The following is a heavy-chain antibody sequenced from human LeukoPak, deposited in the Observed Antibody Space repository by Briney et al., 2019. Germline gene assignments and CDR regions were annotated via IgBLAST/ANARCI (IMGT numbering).Heavy chain of an antibody. CDR2: ITTSSIYI. Sequence: GGSLRLSCAASGFTFSSYNMNWVRQAPGKGLEWVSSITTSSIYIYYADSVKGRFTISRDNAKNSLYLQMNSLRAEDTAVYYCARAGGGFGGQGTLVTVSS. CDR3: ARAGGGF. V-gene: IGHV3-21*01. CDR1: GFTFSSYN. J-gene: IGHJ4*02. D-gene: IGHD3-16*01.